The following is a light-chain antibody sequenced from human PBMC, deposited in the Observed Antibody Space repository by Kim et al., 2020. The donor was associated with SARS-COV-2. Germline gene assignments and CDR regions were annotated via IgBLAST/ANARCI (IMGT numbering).Light chain of an antibody. J-gene: IGKJ3*01. V-gene: IGKV1-27*01. CDR3: QKYNSVPLT. CDR1: QDISTY. CDR2: GAS. Sequence: VGDRVTVTCRASQDISTYLAWYQQKPVKVPKLLIYGASTLHSGVPSRFSGSGSGTDFTLTISSLQPEDVAIYYCQKYNSVPLTFGPGTKVDI.